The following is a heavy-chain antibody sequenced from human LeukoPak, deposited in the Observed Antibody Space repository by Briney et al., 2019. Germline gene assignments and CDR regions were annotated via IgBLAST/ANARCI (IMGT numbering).Heavy chain of an antibody. CDR1: GFTFSSSW. J-gene: IGHJ4*02. Sequence: GGSLRLSCAASGFTFSSSWMSWVRQAPGKGLEWVANINQDVSAQHYVDSVKGRFTISRDKAKNALYLQMNTLRAEDTAVYYCASLDNSGYHRFDYWGQGTLVTVSS. CDR2: INQDVSAQ. V-gene: IGHV3-7*01. D-gene: IGHD3-22*01. CDR3: ASLDNSGYHRFDY.